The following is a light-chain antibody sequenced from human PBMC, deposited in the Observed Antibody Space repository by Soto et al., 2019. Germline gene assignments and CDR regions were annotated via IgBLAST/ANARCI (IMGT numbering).Light chain of an antibody. V-gene: IGKV1-33*01. CDR1: QDLSNY. CDR3: QQYDNRPT. Sequence: DIQMTQSPSSLSASVGDRVTITCQASQDLSNYLNWYQQKPGKAPKLLIYDASNLETGVPSRFSGSGSGTDFTLHISSLQPEDMATYYCQQYDNRPTFGQGTRLAIK. CDR2: DAS. J-gene: IGKJ5*01.